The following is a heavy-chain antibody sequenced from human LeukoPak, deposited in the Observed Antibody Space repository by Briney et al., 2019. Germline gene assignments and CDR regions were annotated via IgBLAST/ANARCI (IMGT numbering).Heavy chain of an antibody. Sequence: GGSLRLSCAASGFTFSYHDMHWVRQAPGKGLEWVSYISSSSSTIYYADSVKGRFTISRDNAKNSLYLQMNSLRAEDTAVYYCARGRYYMDVWGKGTTVTVSS. V-gene: IGHV3-48*01. J-gene: IGHJ6*03. CDR1: GFTFSYHD. CDR3: ARGRYYMDV. CDR2: ISSSSSTI.